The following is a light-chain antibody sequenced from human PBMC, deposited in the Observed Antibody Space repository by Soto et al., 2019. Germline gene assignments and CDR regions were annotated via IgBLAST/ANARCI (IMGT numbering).Light chain of an antibody. V-gene: IGLV2-11*01. Sequence: QSALIQPPAVSGSPKQSVTISCTGTSSEVGTYDYVSWYQQHPGTVPKPVIHNVNTETSGVPDRFSGSKSGNTASMTISGLQAEDEVDYQCCSYTRSANWVFGGGTKVTVL. CDR2: NVN. CDR3: CSYTRSANWV. J-gene: IGLJ3*02. CDR1: SSEVGTYDY.